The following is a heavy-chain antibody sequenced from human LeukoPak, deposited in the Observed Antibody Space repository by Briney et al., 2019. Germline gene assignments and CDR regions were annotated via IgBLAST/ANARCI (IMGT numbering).Heavy chain of an antibody. CDR2: MNQGGSAR. CDR3: ARDNTPAVDY. CDR1: GFTFSTYW. J-gene: IGHJ4*02. Sequence: GGSLRLSCAASGFTFSTYWMNWVRQAPGKGLEWVANMNQGGSARYYVDSVKGRFTISRDNAKNSLYLQMNSLRPEDTAVYYSARDNTPAVDYWGQGTLVTVSS. V-gene: IGHV3-7*01. D-gene: IGHD2-2*01.